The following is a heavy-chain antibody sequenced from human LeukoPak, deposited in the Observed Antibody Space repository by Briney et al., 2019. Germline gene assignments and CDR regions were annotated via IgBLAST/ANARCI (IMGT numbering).Heavy chain of an antibody. CDR2: ISSSSSYK. J-gene: IGHJ6*04. CDR1: GFTFGSYS. D-gene: IGHD3-10*02. CDR3: AELGITMIGGV. V-gene: IGHV3-21*01. Sequence: GGSLRLSCAASGFTFGSYSMNWVRQAPGKGLEWVSSISSSSSYKDYADSVKGRFTISRDNAKNSLSLQMNSLRAEDTAVYYCAELGITMIGGVWGKGTTVTISS.